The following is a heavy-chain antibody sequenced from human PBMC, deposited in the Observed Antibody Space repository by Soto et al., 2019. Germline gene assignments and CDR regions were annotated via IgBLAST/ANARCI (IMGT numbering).Heavy chain of an antibody. V-gene: IGHV3-30-3*01. J-gene: IGHJ6*02. Sequence: GGSLRLSCAASGFTFSSYAMHWVRQAPGKGLEWVAVISYDGSNKYYADSVKGRFTISRDNSKNTLYLQMNSLRAEDTAVYYCARDQWQVTYYYYGMDVWGQGTTVTVSS. CDR1: GFTFSSYA. CDR2: ISYDGSNK. D-gene: IGHD6-19*01. CDR3: ARDQWQVTYYYYGMDV.